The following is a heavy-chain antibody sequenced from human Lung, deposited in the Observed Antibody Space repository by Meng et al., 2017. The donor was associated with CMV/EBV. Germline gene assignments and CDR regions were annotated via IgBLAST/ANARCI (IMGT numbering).Heavy chain of an antibody. Sequence: QVQLQESGPGLVKPSGTLSLPCAVFGGSISSSNWWSWVRQPPGKGLEWIGEIYHSGSTNYNPSLKSRVTISVDKSKNQFSLKLSSVTAADTAVYYCASFPPPGKQWLVTDYWGQGTLVTVSS. V-gene: IGHV4-4*02. CDR3: ASFPPPGKQWLVTDY. CDR1: GGSISSSNW. CDR2: IYHSGST. J-gene: IGHJ4*02. D-gene: IGHD6-19*01.